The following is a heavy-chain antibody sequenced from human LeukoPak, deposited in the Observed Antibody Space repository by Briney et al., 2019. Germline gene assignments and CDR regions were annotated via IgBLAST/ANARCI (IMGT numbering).Heavy chain of an antibody. J-gene: IGHJ5*01. CDR3: ARGNRDFDS. CDR2: TYYRSKWYH. CDR1: GDSVSTNSAA. Sequence: SLTISVTCAISGDSVSTNSAAWNWIRQSPSRGLEWLGRTYYRSKWYHDYAPSVQSRITINPDTCKNQFSLHLNSVTPEDTAVYYCARGNRDFDSWGQGTLVTVS. V-gene: IGHV6-1*01. D-gene: IGHD2-21*02.